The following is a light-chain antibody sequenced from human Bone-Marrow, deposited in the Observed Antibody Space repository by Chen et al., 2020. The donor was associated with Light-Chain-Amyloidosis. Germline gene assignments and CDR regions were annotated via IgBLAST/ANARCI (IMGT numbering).Light chain of an antibody. CDR2: EVT. V-gene: IGLV2-14*01. CDR3: SSYTITNTLV. Sequence: QSALTQPASVSGSPGQSITISCTGTSSDVGGDNHVSWYQQHPDKAPKLMIYEVTNRPSGVPDRFSGSKSDKTASLTISGLQTEDEADYFCSSYTITNTLVFGSGTRVTVL. J-gene: IGLJ1*01. CDR1: SSDVGGDNH.